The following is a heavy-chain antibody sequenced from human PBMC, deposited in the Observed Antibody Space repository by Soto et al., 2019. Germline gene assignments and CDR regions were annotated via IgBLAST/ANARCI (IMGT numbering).Heavy chain of an antibody. Sequence: SSETLSLTCTVSGGSISSYYWSWIRQPPGKGLEWIGYIYYSGSTNYNPSLKSRVTISVDTSKNQFSLKLSSVTAADTAVYYCARHGEGYDYIWGSYRPRYIDYWGQGTLVTVSS. CDR2: IYYSGST. CDR3: ARHGEGYDYIWGSYRPRYIDY. D-gene: IGHD3-16*02. CDR1: GGSISSYY. V-gene: IGHV4-59*08. J-gene: IGHJ4*02.